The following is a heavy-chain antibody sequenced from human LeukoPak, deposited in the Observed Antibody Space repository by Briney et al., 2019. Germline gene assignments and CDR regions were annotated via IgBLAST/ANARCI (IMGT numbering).Heavy chain of an antibody. D-gene: IGHD5-24*01. V-gene: IGHV1-2*02. CDR1: EYTFTGYY. J-gene: IGHJ4*02. Sequence: ASVKVSCKASEYTFTGYYMHWVRQAPGQGLEWMGWINPNSGGTNSAQKFQGRVTMTRDTSITTACMEVSRLTSDDTAVYYCARAMASTPLAPFDFWGQGTLVTVS. CDR3: ARAMASTPLAPFDF. CDR2: INPNSGGT.